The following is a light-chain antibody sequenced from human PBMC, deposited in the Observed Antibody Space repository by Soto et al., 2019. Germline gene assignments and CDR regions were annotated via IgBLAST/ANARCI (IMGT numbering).Light chain of an antibody. Sequence: DIPMTQSPSSLSASVGDRVTITCRASQSISSYLNWYQQKPGKAPKLLIYAASSLQSGVPSRFSGSGSGTDFTLXXXXXXPXXXXXXXXXXXXXGFTFGPGTKVDIK. J-gene: IGKJ3*01. CDR2: AAS. CDR3: XXXXXGFT. CDR1: QSISSY. V-gene: IGKV1-39*01.